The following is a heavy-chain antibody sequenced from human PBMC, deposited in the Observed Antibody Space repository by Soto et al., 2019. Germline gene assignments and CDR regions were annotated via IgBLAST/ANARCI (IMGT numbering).Heavy chain of an antibody. Sequence: QLQLQESGSGLVKPSQTLSLTCAVSGGSISSGGYSWSWIRQPPGKGLEWIGYIYHSGSTSYNPSLKSRVAIAVARSKNQCSLKLSSVTAADTAVYYCAAGGGLPRYYWGQGTLVTVSS. J-gene: IGHJ4*02. CDR1: GGSISSGGYS. D-gene: IGHD5-12*01. V-gene: IGHV4-30-2*01. CDR3: AAGGGLPRYY. CDR2: IYHSGST.